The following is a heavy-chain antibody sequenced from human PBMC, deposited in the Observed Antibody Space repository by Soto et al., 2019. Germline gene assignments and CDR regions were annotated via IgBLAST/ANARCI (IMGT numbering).Heavy chain of an antibody. V-gene: IGHV2-5*01. D-gene: IGHD6-19*01. CDR1: GFTLSTSGLG. Sequence: QITLKESGPTLVRPTQTLTLTCTFSGFTLSTSGLGVGWIRQPPGKALEWLALIYWNDDKRYSPSLKARLNNTKDTSKNQVVLTMTNMDPVDTATYCCAHRPSGWYLFDYWGQGPLVTVSS. CDR3: AHRPSGWYLFDY. J-gene: IGHJ4*02. CDR2: IYWNDDK.